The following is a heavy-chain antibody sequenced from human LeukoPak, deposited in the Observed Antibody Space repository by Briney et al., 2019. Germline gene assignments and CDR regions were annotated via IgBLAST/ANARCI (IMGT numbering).Heavy chain of an antibody. Sequence: ASVKVSCKASGYTFTGYYMHWVRQAPGQGLEWMGWINPNSGGTNYAQKFQGRVTMTRDTSISTAYMELSRLRSDDTAVYYCARDAWELLPTYHYYYMDVWGKGTTVTVSS. J-gene: IGHJ6*03. CDR3: ARDAWELLPTYHYYYMDV. CDR2: INPNSGGT. V-gene: IGHV1-2*02. CDR1: GYTFTGYY. D-gene: IGHD1-26*01.